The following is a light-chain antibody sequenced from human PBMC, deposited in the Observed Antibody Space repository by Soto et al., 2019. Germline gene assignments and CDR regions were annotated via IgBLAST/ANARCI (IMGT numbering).Light chain of an antibody. Sequence: EIVLTQSPGILSLSPGEGSTLSCRASQSVSSSYIAWYQQRPGQTPSLLIYGASTRATGIPDRFSVSGSGTDFTLTISRLEPGDFAVYYCQQYGDSPRSFGQGTKVDIK. V-gene: IGKV3-20*01. CDR2: GAS. J-gene: IGKJ1*01. CDR1: QSVSSSY. CDR3: QQYGDSPRS.